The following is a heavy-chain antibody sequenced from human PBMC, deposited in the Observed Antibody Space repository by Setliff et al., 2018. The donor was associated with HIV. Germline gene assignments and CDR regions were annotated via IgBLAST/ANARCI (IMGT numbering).Heavy chain of an antibody. CDR1: GGSFSDYY. CDR2: INHSGGT. CDR3: ARGFSGQYSFTGYMDV. D-gene: IGHD2-15*01. J-gene: IGHJ6*03. Sequence: AETLSLTCAVYGGSFSDYYWTWIRQSPGKGLEWIGEINHSGGTKYNPSLKSRVTISVDPSKKQFSLKVNSVTAADTAVYYCARGFSGQYSFTGYMDVWGKGATVTVSS. V-gene: IGHV4-34*01.